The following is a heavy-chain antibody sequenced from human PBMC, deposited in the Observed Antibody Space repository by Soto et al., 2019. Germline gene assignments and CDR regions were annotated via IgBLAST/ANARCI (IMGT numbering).Heavy chain of an antibody. D-gene: IGHD1-26*01. J-gene: IGHJ4*02. CDR3: ARVNGTLGL. Sequence: SETLSLTCTVSGGSINTYNLFWAWVRQPPGKGLEWIASIHYGGNAYYSPSLTTRVTVSRDTSKNRVSLELTSVTAADTAVYYCARVNGTLGLWGKGNMVTVGS. CDR1: GGSINTYNLF. V-gene: IGHV4-39*01. CDR2: IHYGGNA.